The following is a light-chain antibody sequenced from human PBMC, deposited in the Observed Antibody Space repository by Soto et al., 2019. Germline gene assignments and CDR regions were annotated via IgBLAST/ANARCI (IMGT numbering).Light chain of an antibody. CDR1: SSDVGNYNR. Sequence: QSALTQPASVSGSPGQSITISCTGTSSDVGNYNRVSWYQQHPGKVPKLLIYDVSNRPSGVSYRFSGSKSANTASLTISGLQAEDEADYYCSSYTTNYAVLFGGGTKLTVL. V-gene: IGLV2-14*03. CDR3: SSYTTNYAVL. CDR2: DVS. J-gene: IGLJ2*01.